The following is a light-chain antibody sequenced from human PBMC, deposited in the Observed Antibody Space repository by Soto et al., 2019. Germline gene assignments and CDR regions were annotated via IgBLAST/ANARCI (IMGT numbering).Light chain of an antibody. CDR2: WAS. Sequence: DIVMTQSPDSLAVSLGERATINCKSSQNILYNSNKLNYLAWYQLKPGQPPKVLIYWASTRESGVPDRFSGSGSEKDFTLTISSLQAEDGAIYYCQQYFSTPYTFGQGTKLEIK. J-gene: IGKJ2*01. CDR3: QQYFSTPYT. CDR1: QNILYNSNKLNY. V-gene: IGKV4-1*01.